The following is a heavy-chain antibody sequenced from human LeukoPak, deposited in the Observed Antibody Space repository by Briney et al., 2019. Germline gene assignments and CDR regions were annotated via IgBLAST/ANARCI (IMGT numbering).Heavy chain of an antibody. CDR3: ARDCTYYYGSGSYRGRYYMDV. V-gene: IGHV3-20*04. Sequence: PGGSLRLSCAASGFTFDDYGMSWVRHAPGKGLEWVSGINWNGGSTVYADSVKGRFTISRDNAKNSLYLKMNSLRAEDTALYYCARDCTYYYGSGSYRGRYYMDVWGKGTTVTVSS. D-gene: IGHD3-10*01. CDR2: INWNGGST. CDR1: GFTFDDYG. J-gene: IGHJ6*03.